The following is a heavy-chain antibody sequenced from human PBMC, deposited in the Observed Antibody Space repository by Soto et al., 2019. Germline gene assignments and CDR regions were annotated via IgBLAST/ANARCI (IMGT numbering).Heavy chain of an antibody. V-gene: IGHV5-51*01. CDR2: IYPSDSQT. D-gene: IGHD4-17*01. CDR1: GYSFSNYW. Sequence: EVQLVQSGAEVRKTGESLKISCKGSGYSFSNYWIAWVRQMPGKGLEYMGIIYPSDSQTRYSPSFQGQVTISADKSISTAYLQWTSLKASDTAIYYCARHGFYGDYSSNYFDPWGQGTLVTVSS. CDR3: ARHGFYGDYSSNYFDP. J-gene: IGHJ5*02.